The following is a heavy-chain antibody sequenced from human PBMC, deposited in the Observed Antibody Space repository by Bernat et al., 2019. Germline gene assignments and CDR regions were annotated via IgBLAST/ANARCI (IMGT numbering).Heavy chain of an antibody. Sequence: QVQLQQWGAGLLKPSETLSLTCAAYGVSFRGYYWSWIRQPPGKVLEWIGEINHSGSTNYSPSLKSRVTISVDTSKNQFSLKLSYVTAADTAVYYCASGGRYQPLLYGDFDYWGQGTLVTVSS. CDR3: ASGGRYQPLLYGDFDY. CDR1: GVSFRGYY. D-gene: IGHD2-2*02. V-gene: IGHV4-34*01. J-gene: IGHJ4*02. CDR2: INHSGST.